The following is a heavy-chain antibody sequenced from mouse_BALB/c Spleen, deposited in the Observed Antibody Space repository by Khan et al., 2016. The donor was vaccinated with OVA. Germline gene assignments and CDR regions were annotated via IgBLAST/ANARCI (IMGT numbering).Heavy chain of an antibody. V-gene: IGHV2-2*02. D-gene: IGHD2-4*01. CDR1: GFSLSNYS. Sequence: VQLQESGPGLVQPSQSLSITCTVSGFSLSNYSLHWVRPSPGKGLEWLGIIWSAGSTDYNAAFISRLTISKDNSRSQVFFKMNSLQPNDTAIYYCARRGYDYGRGALFAYWGQGTLVTVSA. CDR2: IWSAGST. J-gene: IGHJ3*01. CDR3: ARRGYDYGRGALFAY.